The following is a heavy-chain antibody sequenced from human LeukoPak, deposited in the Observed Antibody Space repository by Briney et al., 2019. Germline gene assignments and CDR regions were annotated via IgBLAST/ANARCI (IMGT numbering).Heavy chain of an antibody. CDR2: IIPILGIA. CDR1: GGTFSSYA. J-gene: IGHJ4*02. Sequence: GASVKVSCKASGGTFSSYAISWVRQAPGQGLEWMGRIIPILGIANYAQKFQGRVTITADKSTSTAYMELGSLRSDDTAVYYCARVLGATSDYWGQGTLVTVSS. V-gene: IGHV1-69*04. D-gene: IGHD1-26*01. CDR3: ARVLGATSDY.